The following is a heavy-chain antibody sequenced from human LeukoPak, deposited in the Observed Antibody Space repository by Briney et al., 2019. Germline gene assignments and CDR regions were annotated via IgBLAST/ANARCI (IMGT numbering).Heavy chain of an antibody. Sequence: GGSLRLSCAASGFTFSSYEMNWVRQAPGKGLEWVSYITSSGSTEYYADSVKGRFRISRDNAKNSLYLHMNSLRAEDTAVYYCAREGSSGGYFYYYMDVWGRGTTVTVS. CDR2: ITSSGSTE. V-gene: IGHV3-48*03. J-gene: IGHJ6*03. CDR1: GFTFSSYE. CDR3: AREGSSGGYFYYYMDV. D-gene: IGHD6-19*01.